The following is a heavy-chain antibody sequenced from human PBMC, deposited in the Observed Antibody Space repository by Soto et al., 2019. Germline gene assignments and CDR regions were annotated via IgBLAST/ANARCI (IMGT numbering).Heavy chain of an antibody. CDR3: ARVRGIGSGSYCDY. D-gene: IGHD3-10*01. V-gene: IGHV4-39*01. Sequence: QLQLQESGPGLVKPSETLSLTCTVSGGSISSSSYYWGWIRQPPWKGLEWIGSIYYSVSTYYNPSLKSRLTISVDTSKNQFSLKLSSVTAADTAVYYCARVRGIGSGSYCDYWGQGTLVTVSS. CDR2: IYYSVST. J-gene: IGHJ4*02. CDR1: GGSISSSSYY.